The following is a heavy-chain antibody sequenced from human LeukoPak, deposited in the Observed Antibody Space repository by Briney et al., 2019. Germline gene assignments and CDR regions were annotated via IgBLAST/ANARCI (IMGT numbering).Heavy chain of an antibody. D-gene: IGHD6-13*01. CDR2: ISYDGSNK. J-gene: IGHJ4*02. V-gene: IGHV3-30-3*01. Sequence: GGSLRLYCAASGFTFSSYAMHWGRQAPGKGLEWVAVISYDGSNKYYADSVKGRFTISRDNSKNTLYLQMNSLRAEDTAVYYCARDIDSSSWRGYFDYWGQGTLVTVSS. CDR3: ARDIDSSSWRGYFDY. CDR1: GFTFSSYA.